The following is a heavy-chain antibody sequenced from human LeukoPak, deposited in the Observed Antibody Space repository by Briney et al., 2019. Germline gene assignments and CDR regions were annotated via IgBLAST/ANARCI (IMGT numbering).Heavy chain of an antibody. CDR3: ARTYYYDSSGYNSYYYYGMDV. J-gene: IGHJ6*02. CDR2: IYPGDSDT. Sequence: PGESLKISCKGSGYSFTGYWIGWVRQMPGKGLEWMGIIYPGDSDTRYSPSFQGQVTISADKSISTAYLQWSSLKASDTAMYYCARTYYYDSSGYNSYYYYGMDVWGQGTTVTVSS. V-gene: IGHV5-51*01. D-gene: IGHD3-22*01. CDR1: GYSFTGYW.